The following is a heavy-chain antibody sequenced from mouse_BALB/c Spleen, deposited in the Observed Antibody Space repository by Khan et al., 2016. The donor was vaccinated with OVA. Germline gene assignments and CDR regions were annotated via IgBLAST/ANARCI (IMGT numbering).Heavy chain of an antibody. CDR2: IWGDGST. J-gene: IGHJ1*01. V-gene: IGHV2-6-4*01. CDR3: DGNHYGGCYWYFGV. CDR1: GFSLSRYS. Sequence: QVQLKESGPGLVAPSQSLSITCTVSGFSLSRYSVHWVRQPPGKGLEWLGMIWGDGSTDYNSALKSRLSISKDNSKSQLFLKMNSLQTDDTARYYWDGNHYGGCYWYFGVWGAGTTVTVSS. D-gene: IGHD1-1*01.